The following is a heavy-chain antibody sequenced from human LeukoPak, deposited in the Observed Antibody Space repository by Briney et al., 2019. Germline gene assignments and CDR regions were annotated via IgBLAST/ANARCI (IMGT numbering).Heavy chain of an antibody. CDR3: ARRFSAAAGIGY. Sequence: SETLSLTCTVSGGSISSSSCYWGWIRQPPGKGLEWIGSIYYSGSTYYNPSLKSRVTISVDTSKNQFSLKLSSVTAADTAVYYCARRFSAAAGIGYWGQGTLVTVSS. V-gene: IGHV4-39*01. J-gene: IGHJ4*02. CDR2: IYYSGST. CDR1: GGSISSSSCY. D-gene: IGHD6-13*01.